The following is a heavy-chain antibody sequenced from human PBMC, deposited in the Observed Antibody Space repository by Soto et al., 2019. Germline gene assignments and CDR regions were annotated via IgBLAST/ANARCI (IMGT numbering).Heavy chain of an antibody. CDR3: VRGYNSFDS. Sequence: EVQLVESGGGLVQPGGSLRLSCAISGFIFSDHYMDWFRQAPGKGPEWVGRSRNKEHRYSTEYAASVKGRFTISRDGSENSLYLQMNSLRTEDTAVYYCVRGYNSFDSWGQGTLVTVSA. J-gene: IGHJ3*01. CDR1: GFIFSDHY. CDR2: SRNKEHRYST. V-gene: IGHV3-72*01. D-gene: IGHD1-20*01.